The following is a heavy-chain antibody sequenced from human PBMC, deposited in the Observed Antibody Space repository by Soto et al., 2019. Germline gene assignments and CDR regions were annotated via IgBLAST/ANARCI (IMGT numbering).Heavy chain of an antibody. V-gene: IGHV4-31*03. CDR1: GGSISSGGYY. D-gene: IGHD3-22*01. CDR2: IYYSGST. Sequence: QVQLQESDPGLVKPSQTLSLTCTVSGGSISSGGYYWSWIRQHPGKGLEWIGYIYYSGSTYYNPSLKSRVTISVDTSKNQFSLKLSSVTAADTAVYYCARSNSDYYDSSGYVTDYWGQGTLVTVSS. J-gene: IGHJ4*02. CDR3: ARSNSDYYDSSGYVTDY.